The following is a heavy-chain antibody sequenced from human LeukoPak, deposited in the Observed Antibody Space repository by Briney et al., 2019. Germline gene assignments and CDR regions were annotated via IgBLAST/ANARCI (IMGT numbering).Heavy chain of an antibody. J-gene: IGHJ3*02. CDR3: ARGGLENGYHSNDGFDI. CDR1: GGSISGYY. CDR2: IYYSGST. D-gene: IGHD3-22*01. V-gene: IGHV4-59*01. Sequence: PSQTLSLTCTVSGGSISGYYWRWIRQPSRKGLEWIGYIYYSGSTKYNPSLKSRVTMSVDTSRNQFSLKLSSVTAADTAVYYCARGGLENGYHSNDGFDIWGQGTMVTVSS.